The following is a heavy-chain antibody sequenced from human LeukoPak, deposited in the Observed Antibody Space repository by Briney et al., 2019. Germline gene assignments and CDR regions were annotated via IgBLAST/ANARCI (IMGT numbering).Heavy chain of an antibody. V-gene: IGHV3-74*01. CDR2: INSDGSSP. CDR1: GFTFSNFW. J-gene: IGHJ5*02. D-gene: IGHD1-26*01. CDR3: ARLISGSYIDP. Sequence: GGSLRLSCAASGFTFSNFWMHWVRQAPGKGLVWVSRINSDGSSPSYADSVKGRFTISRNNAENTLYLQMNSLRAEDTAVYYCARLISGSYIDPWGQGTLVTVSS.